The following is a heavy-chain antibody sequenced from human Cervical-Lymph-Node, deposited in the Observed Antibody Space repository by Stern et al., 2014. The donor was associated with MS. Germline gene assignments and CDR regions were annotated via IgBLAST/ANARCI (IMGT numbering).Heavy chain of an antibody. V-gene: IGHV4-59*01. CDR1: GGSISNYY. CDR3: ARVPFWSGYYFGLDV. Sequence: VPLVESGPGLVKPSETLSLTCTVSGGSISNYYWTWIRQTPGKRLEWIGYVYSSGSTNYNTSLKSRVTISVDTSKNQFSLKLSSMTGADTAVYYCARVPFWSGYYFGLDVWGQGTTVTVS. J-gene: IGHJ6*02. CDR2: VYSSGST. D-gene: IGHD3-3*01.